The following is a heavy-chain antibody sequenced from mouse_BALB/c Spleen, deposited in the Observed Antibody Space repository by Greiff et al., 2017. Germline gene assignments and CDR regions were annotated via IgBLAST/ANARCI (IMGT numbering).Heavy chain of an antibody. CDR2: ISNGGGST. CDR3: ARHSFSFDY. Sequence: EVHLVESGGGLVQPGGSLKLSCAASGFTFSSYTMSWVRQTPEKRLEWVAYISNGGGSTYYPDTVKGRFTISRDNAKNTLYLQMSSLKSEDTAMYYCARHSFSFDYWGQGTTLTVSS. CDR1: GFTFSSYT. J-gene: IGHJ2*01. V-gene: IGHV5-12-2*01.